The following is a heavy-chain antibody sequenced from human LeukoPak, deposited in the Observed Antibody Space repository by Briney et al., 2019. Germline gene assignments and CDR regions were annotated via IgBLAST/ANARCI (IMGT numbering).Heavy chain of an antibody. Sequence: GRSLRLSCAASGFTFSSYGMHWVRQAPGKGLEWVAVIWYDGSNKYYADSVKGRFTISRDNSKNSLYVQMDSLRAEDTAVYYCAKGWSFDIRGQGTMVTVTS. CDR2: IWYDGSNK. V-gene: IGHV3-33*06. D-gene: IGHD2-15*01. J-gene: IGHJ3*02. CDR1: GFTFSSYG. CDR3: AKGWSFDI.